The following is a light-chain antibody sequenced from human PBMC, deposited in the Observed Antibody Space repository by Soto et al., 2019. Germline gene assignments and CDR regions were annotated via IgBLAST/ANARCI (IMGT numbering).Light chain of an antibody. CDR1: QRVSSSY. J-gene: IGKJ1*01. V-gene: IGKV3-20*01. CDR2: GAS. Sequence: EIVLTQSPGTLSLSPGERATLSCRASQRVSSSYLAWYQQKPGQAPRLLIYGASSRATGIPDRFSGSGSVTDLTLTSSRLEPEDFAVYYCQQYGSSPWTFGHGTKVKIK. CDR3: QQYGSSPWT.